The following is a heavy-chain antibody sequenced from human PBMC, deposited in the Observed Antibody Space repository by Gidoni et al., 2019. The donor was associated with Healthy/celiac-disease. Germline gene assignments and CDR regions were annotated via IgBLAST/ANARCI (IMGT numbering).Heavy chain of an antibody. CDR3: ARGPLWRYFDL. D-gene: IGHD3-3*01. Sequence: QVQLQQWGAGLLKPSETLSLTCAVYGGSFSGYYWSWIRQPPGKGLEWIGEINHSGSTNYNPSLKSRVTISVDTSKNQFSLKLSSVTAADTAVYHCARGPLWRYFDLWGRGTLVTVSS. CDR2: INHSGST. CDR1: GGSFSGYY. J-gene: IGHJ2*01. V-gene: IGHV4-34*01.